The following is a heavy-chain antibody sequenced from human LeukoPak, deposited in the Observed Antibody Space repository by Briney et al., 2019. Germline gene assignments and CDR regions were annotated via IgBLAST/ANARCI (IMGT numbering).Heavy chain of an antibody. CDR3: TRVPDWPGYFDY. D-gene: IGHD3-9*01. CDR1: GYTFTSYY. V-gene: IGHV1-46*01. CDR2: INPSGGST. Sequence: GASVKVPCKASGYTFTSYYMHWVRQAPGQGLEWMGIINPSGGSTSYAQKFQGRVTMTRDTSTSTVYMELSSLRSEDTAVYYCTRVPDWPGYFDYWGQGTLVTVSS. J-gene: IGHJ4*02.